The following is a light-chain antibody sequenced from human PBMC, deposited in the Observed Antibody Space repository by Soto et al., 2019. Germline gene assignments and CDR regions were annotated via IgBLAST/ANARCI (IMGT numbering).Light chain of an antibody. CDR2: GAS. CDR3: HQYVSSWT. J-gene: IGKJ1*01. CDR1: QSVSSTY. V-gene: IGKV3-20*01. Sequence: EIVLTQSPGNLSLSPGERATLSCRASQSVSSTYVAWYQQKSGQAPRLLIYGASSRATGIPDRFSGSGSGTDFTLTISRLEPEDFAVYYCHQYVSSWTFGQGTKVDIK.